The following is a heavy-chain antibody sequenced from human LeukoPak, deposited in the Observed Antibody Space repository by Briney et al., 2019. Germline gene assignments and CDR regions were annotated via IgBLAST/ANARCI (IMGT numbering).Heavy chain of an antibody. CDR3: ARESITMVPGGYYYYMDV. Sequence: ASVKVSCKASGYTFTSYDINWVRQATGQGLEWMGWMNPNSGNTGYAQKFQGRVTMTRNTSISTAYMELSSLRSEDTAVYYCARESITMVPGGYYYYMDVWGKGTTVIVSS. J-gene: IGHJ6*03. CDR1: GYTFTSYD. D-gene: IGHD3-10*01. V-gene: IGHV1-8*01. CDR2: MNPNSGNT.